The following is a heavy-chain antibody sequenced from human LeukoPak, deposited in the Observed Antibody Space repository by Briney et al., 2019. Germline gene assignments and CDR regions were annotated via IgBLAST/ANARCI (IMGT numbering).Heavy chain of an antibody. CDR3: ARDFSTPAAVHYYYYCGMDV. D-gene: IGHD6-13*01. J-gene: IGHJ6*02. CDR1: GYTFTGYY. Sequence: GASVKVSCKASGYTFTGYYMHWVRQAPGQGLEWMGWINPNSGGTNYAQKFQGRVTMTRDTSISTAYMELSRLRSDDTAVYYCARDFSTPAAVHYYYYCGMDVWGQGTTVTVSS. CDR2: INPNSGGT. V-gene: IGHV1-2*02.